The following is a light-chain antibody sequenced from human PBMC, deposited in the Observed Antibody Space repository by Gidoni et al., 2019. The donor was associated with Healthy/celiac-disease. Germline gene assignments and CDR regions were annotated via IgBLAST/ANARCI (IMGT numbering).Light chain of an antibody. CDR2: GAS. J-gene: IGKJ3*01. CDR1: PRVSSY. Sequence: VLTQSPATLSLSPGERATLSCRARPRVSSYLAWYQQKPGQAPRLLIYGASNRATGIPARFSGSGSGTDFTLTISSLEPEDFAVYYCQQRSNWIFTFGPGTKVDIK. CDR3: QQRSNWIFT. V-gene: IGKV3-11*01.